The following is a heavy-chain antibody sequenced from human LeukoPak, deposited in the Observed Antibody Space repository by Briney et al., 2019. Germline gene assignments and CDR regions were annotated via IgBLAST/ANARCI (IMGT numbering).Heavy chain of an antibody. Sequence: GGSLRLSCAASGFTFSSYGMHWVRQAPGKGLEWVAFIRYDGSNKYYADSVKGRFTISRDNSKNTLYLQMNSLRAEDTAVYYCAKVQGGSGWYGFFDYWGQGTLVTVSS. J-gene: IGHJ4*02. CDR1: GFTFSSYG. V-gene: IGHV3-30*02. D-gene: IGHD6-19*01. CDR3: AKVQGGSGWYGFFDY. CDR2: IRYDGSNK.